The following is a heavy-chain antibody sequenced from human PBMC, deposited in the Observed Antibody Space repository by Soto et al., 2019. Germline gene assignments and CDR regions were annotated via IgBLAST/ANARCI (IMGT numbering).Heavy chain of an antibody. Sequence: ASVKVSCKASGFTFTSSAMQWVRQARGQRLEWIGWIVVGSGNTNYAQKFQERVTITRDMSTSTAYMELSSLRSEDTAVYYCAADTRGLNWFDPWGQGTLVTVSS. V-gene: IGHV1-58*02. CDR2: IVVGSGNT. D-gene: IGHD2-2*01. CDR1: GFTFTSSA. J-gene: IGHJ5*02. CDR3: AADTRGLNWFDP.